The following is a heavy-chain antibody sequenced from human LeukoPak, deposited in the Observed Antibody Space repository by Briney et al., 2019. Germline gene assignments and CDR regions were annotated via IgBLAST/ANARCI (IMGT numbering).Heavy chain of an antibody. CDR1: GYSFTTYG. CDR3: AKMDSDSSGFFSN. J-gene: IGHJ4*02. CDR2: ISIYNGNT. V-gene: IGHV1-18*01. D-gene: IGHD3-22*01. Sequence: ASVKVSCKASGYSFTTYGISWLRQAPGHGLEWIAWISIYNGNTNYADKVRGRVLVTTDISATTAYLELKSLRYDDTGVYYCAKMDSDSSGFFSNWGQGTPVTVSS.